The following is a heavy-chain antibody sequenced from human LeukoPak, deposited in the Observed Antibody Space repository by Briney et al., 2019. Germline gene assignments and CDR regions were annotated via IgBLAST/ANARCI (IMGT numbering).Heavy chain of an antibody. V-gene: IGHV1-2*06. D-gene: IGHD3-9*01. J-gene: IGHJ4*02. Sequence: ASVKVSCKASGYTFTGYYMHWVRQAPGQGLEWMGRINPNSGGTNYAQKFQGRVTMTRDTSISTAYMELGRLRSDDTAVYYCARAYILTGYWGYWGQGTLVTVSS. CDR2: INPNSGGT. CDR1: GYTFTGYY. CDR3: ARAYILTGYWGY.